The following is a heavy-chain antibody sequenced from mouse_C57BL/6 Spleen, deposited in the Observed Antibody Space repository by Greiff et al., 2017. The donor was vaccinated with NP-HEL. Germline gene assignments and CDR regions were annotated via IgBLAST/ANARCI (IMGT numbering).Heavy chain of an antibody. V-gene: IGHV1-69*01. D-gene: IGHD2-3*01. CDR2: IDPSDSYT. CDR3: ARVYDGYYVFAY. J-gene: IGHJ3*01. CDR1: GYTFTSYW. Sequence: QVQLQQPGAELVMPGASVKLSCKASGYTFTSYWMHWVKQRPGQGLEWIGEIDPSDSYTNYNQKFKGKSTLTVDKSSSTAYMQLSSLTSEDSAVYYCARVYDGYYVFAYWGQGTLVTVAA.